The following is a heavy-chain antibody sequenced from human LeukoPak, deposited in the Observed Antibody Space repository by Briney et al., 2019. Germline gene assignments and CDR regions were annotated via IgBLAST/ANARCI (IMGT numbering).Heavy chain of an antibody. V-gene: IGHV3-48*01. D-gene: IGHD6-13*01. CDR2: ISSSSSTI. J-gene: IGHJ4*02. CDR1: GFTFSSYS. CDR3: ARGGRGIAAAGYPDY. Sequence: GGSLRLSCAASGFTFSSYSMNWVCQAPGKGLEWVSYISSSSSTIYYADSVKGRFTISRDNAKNSLYLQMNSLRAEDTAVYYCARGGRGIAAAGYPDYWGQGTLVTVSS.